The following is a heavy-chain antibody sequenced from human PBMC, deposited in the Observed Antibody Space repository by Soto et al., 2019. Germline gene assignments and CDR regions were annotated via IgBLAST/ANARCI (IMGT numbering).Heavy chain of an antibody. CDR2: IYYSGST. V-gene: IGHV4-59*01. CDR3: ARGQYPPMFDP. D-gene: IGHD2-2*01. CDR1: GGSISSYY. J-gene: IGHJ5*02. Sequence: SETLSLTCTVSGGSISSYYWSWIRQPPGKGLEWIGYIYYSGSTNYNPSLKSRVTISVDTSKNQFSLKLSSVTAADTAVYYCARGQYPPMFDPWGQGTLVTVSS.